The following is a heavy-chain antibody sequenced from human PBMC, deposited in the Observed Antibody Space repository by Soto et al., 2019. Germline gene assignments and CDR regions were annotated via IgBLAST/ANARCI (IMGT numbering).Heavy chain of an antibody. V-gene: IGHV3-23*01. CDR1: GFTFSSYA. CDR3: ASPRYSSSWYRIDY. CDR2: ITGSGAST. Sequence: EVQLLESGGGLVQPGGSLRLSCAASGFTFSSYAMSWVRQAPGKGLEWVSSITGSGASTYYADSMKGRFTISRDNSQNTLYLHMNSLRAEDTAVYYCASPRYSSSWYRIDYWGQGTLVTVSS. J-gene: IGHJ4*02. D-gene: IGHD6-13*01.